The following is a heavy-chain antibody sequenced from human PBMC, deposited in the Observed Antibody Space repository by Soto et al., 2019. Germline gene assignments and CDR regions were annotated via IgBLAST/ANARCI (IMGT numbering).Heavy chain of an antibody. CDR3: AREETYDFWSGYGQRNYYYYGMDV. J-gene: IGHJ6*02. Sequence: ASVKVSCKASGYTFTGYYMHWVRQAPGQGLEWMGWINPNSGGTNYAQKFQGWVTMTRDTSISTAYMELSRLRSDDTAVYYCAREETYDFWSGYGQRNYYYYGMDVWGQGTTVTVSS. CDR1: GYTFTGYY. V-gene: IGHV1-2*04. CDR2: INPNSGGT. D-gene: IGHD3-3*01.